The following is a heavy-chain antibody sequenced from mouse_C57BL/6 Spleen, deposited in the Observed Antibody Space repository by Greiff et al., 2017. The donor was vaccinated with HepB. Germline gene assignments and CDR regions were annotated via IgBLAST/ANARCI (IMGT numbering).Heavy chain of an antibody. CDR1: GYTFTDHT. Sequence: QVQLQQSDAELVKPGASVKISCKVSGYTFTDHTMHWMKQRPEQGLEWIGYIYPRDGSTKYNEKFKGKATLTADKSSSTAYMQLNSLTSEDSAVYFCARNLDYGSSYWYFDVWGTGTTVTVSS. V-gene: IGHV1-78*01. D-gene: IGHD1-1*01. J-gene: IGHJ1*03. CDR2: IYPRDGST. CDR3: ARNLDYGSSYWYFDV.